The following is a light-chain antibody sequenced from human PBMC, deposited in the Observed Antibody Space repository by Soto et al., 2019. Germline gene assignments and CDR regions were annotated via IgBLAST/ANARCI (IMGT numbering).Light chain of an antibody. Sequence: VWRQSTAPLSLAQWKRATLCCRASESVRHYVAWYQQKPAQAPRLLIYDASNRATGIPDRFSGSGSGTDVTLTICRLEPEDFAVYYCQQYNNWRLTFGPGTKVDIK. CDR3: QQYNNWRLT. CDR1: ESVRHY. V-gene: IGKV3-11*01. CDR2: DAS. J-gene: IGKJ3*01.